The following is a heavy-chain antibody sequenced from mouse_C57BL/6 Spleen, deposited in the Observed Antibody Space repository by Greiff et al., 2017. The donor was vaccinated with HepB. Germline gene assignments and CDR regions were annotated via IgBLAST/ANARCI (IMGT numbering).Heavy chain of an antibody. Sequence: VQLQQSGPELVKPGASVKISCKASGYAFSSSWMNWVKQRPGKGLEWIGRIYPGDGDTNYNGKFKGKATLTADKSSSTADMQLSSLTSEDSAVYFCARRWDGYFDYWGQGTTLTVSS. CDR2: IYPGDGDT. CDR1: GYAFSSSW. J-gene: IGHJ2*01. CDR3: ARRWDGYFDY. V-gene: IGHV1-82*01. D-gene: IGHD4-1*01.